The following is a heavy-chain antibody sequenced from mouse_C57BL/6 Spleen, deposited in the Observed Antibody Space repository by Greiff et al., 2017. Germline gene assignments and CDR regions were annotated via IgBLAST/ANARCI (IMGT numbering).Heavy chain of an antibody. J-gene: IGHJ2*01. CDR2: IDPENGDT. CDR3: STRDFDY. V-gene: IGHV14-4*01. CDR1: GFNIKDDY. Sequence: EVQLLESGAELVRPGASVKLSCTASGFNIKDDYMHWVKQRPEQGLEWIGWIDPENGDTEYASKFQGKATITADTSSNTAYLQLSSLTSEDTAVYYCSTRDFDYWGQGTTLTVSS.